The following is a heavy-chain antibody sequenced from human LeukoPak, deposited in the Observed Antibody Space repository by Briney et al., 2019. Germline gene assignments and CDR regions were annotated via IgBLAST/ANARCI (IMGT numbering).Heavy chain of an antibody. J-gene: IGHJ3*02. CDR3: ATRPHYYDSSGYYGDAFDI. V-gene: IGHV1-2*02. Sequence: ASVKVSCKASGYTFTGYYMHWVRQAPGQGLEWMGWINPNSGGTNYAQEFQGRVTMTRDTSISTAYMELSRLRSDDTAVYYCATRPHYYDSSGYYGDAFDIWGQGTMVTVSS. CDR1: GYTFTGYY. CDR2: INPNSGGT. D-gene: IGHD3-22*01.